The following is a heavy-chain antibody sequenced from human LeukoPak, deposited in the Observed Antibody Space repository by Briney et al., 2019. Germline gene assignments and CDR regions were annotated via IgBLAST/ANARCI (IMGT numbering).Heavy chain of an antibody. J-gene: IGHJ3*02. CDR2: IYDSGST. Sequence: SQTLSLTCTVSGASIRSGDYYWSWIRQPPGKGLEWIGYIYDSGSTYYNPSLKSRITISVDTSGNRFSLKLSSVTATDTAVYYCARDCSGGSCYGAFDIWGQGTMVTVSS. V-gene: IGHV4-30-4*01. CDR1: GASIRSGDYY. CDR3: ARDCSGGSCYGAFDI. D-gene: IGHD2-15*01.